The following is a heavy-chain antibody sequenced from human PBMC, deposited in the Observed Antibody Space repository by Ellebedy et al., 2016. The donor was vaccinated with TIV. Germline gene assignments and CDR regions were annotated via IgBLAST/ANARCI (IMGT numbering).Heavy chain of an antibody. Sequence: GGSLRLXXAASGFLFNQYGMHWVRQAPGKGLEWVAVIANDGRNKYYGDSVKGRFTTSRDNSKNTLYLQMNSLKVEDMAVYCCANMAWGNEDYSVDSWGQGTLVTVSS. D-gene: IGHD2-21*01. CDR2: IANDGRNK. J-gene: IGHJ5*01. CDR1: GFLFNQYG. CDR3: ANMAWGNEDYSVDS. V-gene: IGHV3-30*18.